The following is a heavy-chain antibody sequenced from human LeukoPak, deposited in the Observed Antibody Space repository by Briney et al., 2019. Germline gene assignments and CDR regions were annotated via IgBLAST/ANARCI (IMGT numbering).Heavy chain of an antibody. V-gene: IGHV3-23*01. CDR1: GFTFSSYA. CDR2: ISGSGGST. D-gene: IGHD3-16*01. Sequence: PGGSLRLSCAASGFTFSSYAMSWVRQAPGKGLEWVSAISGSGGSTYYADSVKGRFTISRDNSKNTLYLQMNSLRAEDTAVYYCAREVGVVPGAIHYYSYGLDVWGQGTTVTVSS. CDR3: AREVGVVPGAIHYYSYGLDV. J-gene: IGHJ6*02.